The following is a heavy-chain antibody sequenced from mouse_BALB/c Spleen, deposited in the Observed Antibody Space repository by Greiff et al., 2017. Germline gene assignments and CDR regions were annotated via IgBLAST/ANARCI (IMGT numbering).Heavy chain of an antibody. CDR3: YGNRFAY. V-gene: IGHV6-6*02. Sequence: EVQRVESGGGLVQPGGSMKLSCVASGFTFSNYWMNWVRQSPEKGLEWVAEIRLKSNNYATHYAESVKGRFTISRDDSKSSVYLQMNNLRAEDTGIYYCYGNRFAYWGQGTLVTVSA. D-gene: IGHD2-1*01. CDR2: IRLKSNNYAT. J-gene: IGHJ3*01. CDR1: GFTFSNYW.